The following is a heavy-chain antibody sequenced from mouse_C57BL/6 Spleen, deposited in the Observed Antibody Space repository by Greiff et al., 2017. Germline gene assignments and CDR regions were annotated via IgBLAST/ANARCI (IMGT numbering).Heavy chain of an antibody. CDR1: GYSFTDYN. J-gene: IGHJ4*01. D-gene: IGHD2-4*01. V-gene: IGHV1-39*01. CDR3: ARGEDYDDYYAMDY. Sequence: VQLKESGPELVKPGASVKISCKASGYSFTDYNMNWVKQSNGKSLEWIGVINPNYGTTSYNQKFKGKATLTVDQSSSTAYMQLNSLTSEDSAVYYCARGEDYDDYYAMDYWGQGTSVTVSS. CDR2: INPNYGTT.